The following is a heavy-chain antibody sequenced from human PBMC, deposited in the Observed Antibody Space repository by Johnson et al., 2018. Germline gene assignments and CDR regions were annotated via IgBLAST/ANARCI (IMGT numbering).Heavy chain of an antibody. J-gene: IGHJ1*01. CDR3: VKGSTFAAISGVYFQH. Sequence: VQLVQSGGGLVQPGRSXRLSCAASGFIFDDYAMHWVRQAPGKGLEWVSDISWNSGKIAYADSVKGRFTISRDNAKKPLYLQMNSLRPEDTAVYYCVKGSTFAAISGVYFQHWGQGTLVTVSS. V-gene: IGHV3-9*01. CDR2: ISWNSGKI. D-gene: IGHD1-26*01. CDR1: GFIFDDYA.